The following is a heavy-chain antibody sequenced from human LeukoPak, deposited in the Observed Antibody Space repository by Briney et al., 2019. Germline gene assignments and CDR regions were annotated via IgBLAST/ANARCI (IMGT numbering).Heavy chain of an antibody. V-gene: IGHV4-34*01. J-gene: IGHJ4*02. CDR1: GGSFSGYY. CDR3: ARGITIFG. CDR2: INHSGST. Sequence: SETLSLTCAVYGGSFSGYYWSWIRQPPGKGLEWIGEINHSGSTNYNPSLKSRVTISVDTSKNQFSLKLSSVTAADTAVYYCARGITIFGWGQGTLVTVSS. D-gene: IGHD3-3*01.